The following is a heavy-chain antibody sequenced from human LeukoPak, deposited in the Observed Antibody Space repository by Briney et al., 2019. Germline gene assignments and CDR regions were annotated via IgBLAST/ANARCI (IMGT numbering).Heavy chain of an antibody. V-gene: IGHV3-30*03. CDR3: ASSLRLAAAALDY. Sequence: GGSLRLSCAASGFTFSSYGMHWVRQAPGKGLEWVAVISPDESNKYYADSIQGRFSISRDNSKKMLYLQMNSLRLDDTAVYYCASSLRLAAAALDYWGQGTLVTVSS. J-gene: IGHJ4*02. D-gene: IGHD6-13*01. CDR2: ISPDESNK. CDR1: GFTFSSYG.